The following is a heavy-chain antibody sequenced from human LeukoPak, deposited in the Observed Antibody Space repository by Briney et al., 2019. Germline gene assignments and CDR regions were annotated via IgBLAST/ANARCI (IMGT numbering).Heavy chain of an antibody. Sequence: GGSLRLSCAASGFTFSSYWMHWVRQAPGKGLVWVSRISSDGISTFYADSVKGRFTISRDNAKNTLYLQMNSLRAEDTAVYYCARHYYDSGSYHTTEYWGQGTRVTVSS. CDR1: GFTFSSYW. CDR2: ISSDGIST. D-gene: IGHD3-22*01. CDR3: ARHYYDSGSYHTTEY. J-gene: IGHJ4*02. V-gene: IGHV3-74*01.